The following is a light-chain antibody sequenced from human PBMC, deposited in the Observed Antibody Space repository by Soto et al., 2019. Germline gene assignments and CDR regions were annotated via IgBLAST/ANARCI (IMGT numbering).Light chain of an antibody. CDR1: QSVSSY. Sequence: EIVLTQSPATLSLSPGERATLTCRASQSVSSYLAWYQQKPGQAPRLLIYEASNRATGIPARFSGSGAGTDFTLTISSLEPEDFAVYYCQQRSNWPPTFGQGTRLENK. CDR2: EAS. CDR3: QQRSNWPPT. J-gene: IGKJ5*01. V-gene: IGKV3-11*01.